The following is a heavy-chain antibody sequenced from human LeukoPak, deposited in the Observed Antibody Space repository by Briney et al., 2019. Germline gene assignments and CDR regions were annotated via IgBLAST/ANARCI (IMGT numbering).Heavy chain of an antibody. J-gene: IGHJ4*02. CDR1: GFTFSSYG. CDR3: ARREVYFDY. Sequence: GGSLRLSCAASGFTFSSYGMHWDRQAPGTGLEWVAFIPYDGSNKYYADSVKGRFTISRDNSKNTLYLQMNSLRAEDTAVYYCARREVYFDYWGQGTLVTVSS. D-gene: IGHD1-14*01. V-gene: IGHV3-30*02. CDR2: IPYDGSNK.